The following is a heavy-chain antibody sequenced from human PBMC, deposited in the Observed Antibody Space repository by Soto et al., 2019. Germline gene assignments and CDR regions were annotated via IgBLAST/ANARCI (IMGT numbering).Heavy chain of an antibody. D-gene: IGHD3-9*01. Sequence: ASVKVSCKASGYTFTSYGISWVRQAPGQGLEWMGWISAYNGNTNYAQKLQGRVTMTTDTSTSTAYMELRSLRSDDTAVYYCARTGLRYFAWLLSGQNWFYPWRQGTLVTVSS. CDR2: ISAYNGNT. CDR3: ARTGLRYFAWLLSGQNWFYP. CDR1: GYTFTSYG. V-gene: IGHV1-18*01. J-gene: IGHJ5*02.